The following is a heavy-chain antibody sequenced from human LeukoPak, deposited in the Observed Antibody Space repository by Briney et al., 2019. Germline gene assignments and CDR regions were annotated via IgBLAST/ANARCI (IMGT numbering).Heavy chain of an antibody. CDR1: GFTFSSYG. CDR3: ARDLRGSYYPFGSAFDI. CDR2: IRYDGSNK. D-gene: IGHD1-26*01. V-gene: IGHV3-30*02. Sequence: TGGSLRLSCAASGFTFSSYGMHWVRQAPGKGLEWVAFIRYDGSNKYYADSVKGRFTISRDNAKNSLYLQMNSLRAEDTAVYYCARDLRGSYYPFGSAFDIWGQGTMVTVSS. J-gene: IGHJ3*02.